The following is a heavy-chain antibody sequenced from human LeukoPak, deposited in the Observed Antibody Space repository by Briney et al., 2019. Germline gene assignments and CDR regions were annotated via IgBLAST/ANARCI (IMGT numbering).Heavy chain of an antibody. CDR2: ISYDGSNK. J-gene: IGHJ5*02. V-gene: IGHV3-30*18. CDR3: AKDSQKTISRNNWFDP. CDR1: GFTFSSCG. D-gene: IGHD2/OR15-2a*01. Sequence: PGGSLRLSCAASGFTFSSCGMYWVRQAPGKGLEWVAIISYDGSNKYYGDSVKGRFTISRDNSKNTLYLQMNSLRAEDTAVYYCAKDSQKTISRNNWFDPWGQGTLVTVSS.